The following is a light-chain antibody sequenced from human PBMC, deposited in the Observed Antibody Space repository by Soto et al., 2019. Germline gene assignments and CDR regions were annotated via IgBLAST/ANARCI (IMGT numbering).Light chain of an antibody. CDR3: QQYGSSPPYT. CDR2: GAS. V-gene: IGKV3-20*01. Sequence: FLLTQSPGTLSLSPGERATLSCRASHSVSSSYLAWYQQKPGQAPRLLIYGASNRATGIPDRFSGSGSGTDFTLTISRLEPEEFAVYYCQQYGSSPPYTFGQGTKLEIK. J-gene: IGKJ2*01. CDR1: HSVSSSY.